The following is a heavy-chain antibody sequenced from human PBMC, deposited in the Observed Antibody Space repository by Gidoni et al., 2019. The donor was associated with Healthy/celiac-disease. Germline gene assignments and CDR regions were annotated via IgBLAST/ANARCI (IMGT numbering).Heavy chain of an antibody. V-gene: IGHV4-30-4*01. Sequence: QVQLQESGPGLVKPSPTMSLTCTVSCGSISSGAYYWSWIRQPPGKGMEWIGSIYYSWSTYYSPSLKSRVTISVDTSKNQFSLKLSSVTAADTAVYYCARAYCSGGSCYSYYYGMDVWGQGTTVTVSS. D-gene: IGHD2-15*01. CDR1: CGSISSGAYY. CDR3: ARAYCSGGSCYSYYYGMDV. CDR2: IYYSWST. J-gene: IGHJ6*02.